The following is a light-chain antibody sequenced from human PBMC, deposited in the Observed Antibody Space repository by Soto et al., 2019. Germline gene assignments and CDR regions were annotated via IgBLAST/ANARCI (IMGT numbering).Light chain of an antibody. CDR3: QVTASLLCP. CDR1: QSISSW. V-gene: IGKV1-5*03. Sequence: STSAVSAAGKERGSRTSRSSQSISSWLAWYQQKPGKAPKLLIYKASSLESGVPSRFCCSGSGTDFTFACSILQPEDLVSHSFQVTASLLCPFAEGTRLDIK. CDR2: KAS. J-gene: IGKJ1*01.